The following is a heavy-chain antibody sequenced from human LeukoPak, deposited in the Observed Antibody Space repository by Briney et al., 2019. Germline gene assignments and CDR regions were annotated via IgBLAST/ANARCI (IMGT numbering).Heavy chain of an antibody. Sequence: ASVKVSCKASGYTFTGYYMHWVRQAPGQGLEWMGWINPNSGGTNYEQKFQGRVTMTRDTSISTAYMELSRLTSDDTAVYYCATGGGISSWYYTPFDYWGQGTLVTVSS. J-gene: IGHJ4*02. D-gene: IGHD6-13*01. CDR1: GYTFTGYY. CDR2: INPNSGGT. CDR3: ATGGGISSWYYTPFDY. V-gene: IGHV1-2*02.